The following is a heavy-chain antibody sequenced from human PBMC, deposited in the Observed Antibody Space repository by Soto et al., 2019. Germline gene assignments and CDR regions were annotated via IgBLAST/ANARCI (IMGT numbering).Heavy chain of an antibody. CDR3: ARKSRRLRPQDIVVVVAATGAFDI. CDR2: IYYSGST. Sequence: SETLSLTCTVSGGSISSYYWSWIRQPPGKGLEWIGYIYYSGSTNYNPSLKSRVTISVDTSKNQFSLKLSSVTAADTAVYYCARKSRRLRPQDIVVVVAATGAFDIWGQGTMVTVSS. J-gene: IGHJ3*02. V-gene: IGHV4-59*01. CDR1: GGSISSYY. D-gene: IGHD2-15*01.